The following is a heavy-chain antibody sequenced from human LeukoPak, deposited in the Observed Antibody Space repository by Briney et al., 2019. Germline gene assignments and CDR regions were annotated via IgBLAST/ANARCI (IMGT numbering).Heavy chain of an antibody. CDR2: ISGSSSYI. CDR1: GFTFSSYT. V-gene: IGHV3-21*01. Sequence: AGGSLRLSCTASGFTFSSYTMNWVRQAPGRGLEWVSSISGSSSYIYYADSVKGRFTISRDNAKNSLYLQMNSLRPEDTSVYYCARETLPRRGLWLVHWGQGTLVTVSS. J-gene: IGHJ5*02. CDR3: ARETLPRRGLWLVH. D-gene: IGHD3-10*01.